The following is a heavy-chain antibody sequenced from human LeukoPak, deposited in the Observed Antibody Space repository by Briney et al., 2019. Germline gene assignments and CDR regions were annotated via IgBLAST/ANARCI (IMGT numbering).Heavy chain of an antibody. Sequence: SETLSLTCTVSGGSISSYYWSWLRQPPGKGLEWIGYIYCSGSTNYNPSLKSRVTISVDTSKNQFSLKLSSVTAADAAVYYCAREGTGTIDYWGQGTLVTVSS. CDR2: IYCSGST. D-gene: IGHD1-1*01. V-gene: IGHV4-59*08. CDR1: GGSISSYY. J-gene: IGHJ4*02. CDR3: AREGTGTIDY.